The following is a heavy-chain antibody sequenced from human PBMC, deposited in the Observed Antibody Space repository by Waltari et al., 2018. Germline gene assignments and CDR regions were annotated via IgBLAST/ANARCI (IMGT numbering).Heavy chain of an antibody. CDR3: ARIPRLVGATTHHNWFDP. Sequence: QVQLVQSGAEVKTPGASVKVSCKASGYTFTSYGISLVRQPHGQGLEWMGWISAYNGNTNYAQKLQGRVTMTTDTSTSTAYMELRSLRSDDTAVYYCARIPRLVGATTHHNWFDPWGQGTLVTVSS. CDR1: GYTFTSYG. CDR2: ISAYNGNT. J-gene: IGHJ5*02. D-gene: IGHD1-26*01. V-gene: IGHV1-18*01.